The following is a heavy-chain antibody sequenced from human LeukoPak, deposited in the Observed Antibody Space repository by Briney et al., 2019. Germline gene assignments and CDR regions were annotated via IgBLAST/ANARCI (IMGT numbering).Heavy chain of an antibody. V-gene: IGHV1-2*02. Sequence: GASVKVSCKASGYTFTGYYMHWVRQAPGQGLEWMGWINPNSGGTNHAQKFQGRVTMTRDTSISTAYMELSRLRSDDTAVYYCARARSVYDFWSYYYYMDVWGKGTTVTVSS. CDR2: INPNSGGT. J-gene: IGHJ6*03. CDR3: ARARSVYDFWSYYYYMDV. CDR1: GYTFTGYY. D-gene: IGHD3-3*01.